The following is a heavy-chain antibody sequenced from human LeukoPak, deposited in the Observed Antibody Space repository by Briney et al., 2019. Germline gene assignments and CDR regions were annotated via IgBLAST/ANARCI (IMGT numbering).Heavy chain of an antibody. CDR3: ARVSTCSGGGCLGS. Sequence: GGSLRLSCAASGFTFSTYAMDWVRQAPGKGLEWVSYITSSSSSIFYADSVRGRFTISRDNAKNSLYLQMNSLGVDDSAVYYCARVSTCSGGGCLGSWGQGTLVTVSS. V-gene: IGHV3-48*04. CDR1: GFTFSTYA. CDR2: ITSSSSSI. J-gene: IGHJ5*02. D-gene: IGHD2-15*01.